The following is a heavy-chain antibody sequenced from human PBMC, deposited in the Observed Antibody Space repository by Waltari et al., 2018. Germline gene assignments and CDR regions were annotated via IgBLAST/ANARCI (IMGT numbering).Heavy chain of an antibody. Sequence: EVQLVESGGGLVQPGRSLRLSCTASGFTFGDYAMSWVRQAPGKGLEWVGFIGIKADGGTTEYAASVKGRLTISRDDSKSIAYLQMNSLKTEDTAVYYCTRDGSGSYGAGSTDYWGQGTLVTVSS. CDR3: TRDGSGSYGAGSTDY. CDR2: IGIKADGGTT. D-gene: IGHD1-26*01. J-gene: IGHJ4*02. V-gene: IGHV3-49*04. CDR1: GFTFGDYA.